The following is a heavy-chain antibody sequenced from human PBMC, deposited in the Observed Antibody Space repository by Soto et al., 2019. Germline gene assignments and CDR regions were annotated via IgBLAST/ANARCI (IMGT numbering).Heavy chain of an antibody. Sequence: GASVKVSCKXSGYNFFGFHIHWVRQAPGQGLEWMGGITPGNGDTNYAQPFQGRVTLTRDTSIDTAYMDLSGLKSGDTAVYYCARERIAGPFDNWGQGTLVTVSS. CDR2: ITPGNGDT. V-gene: IGHV1-2*02. CDR1: GYNFFGFH. D-gene: IGHD1-26*01. J-gene: IGHJ4*02. CDR3: ARERIAGPFDN.